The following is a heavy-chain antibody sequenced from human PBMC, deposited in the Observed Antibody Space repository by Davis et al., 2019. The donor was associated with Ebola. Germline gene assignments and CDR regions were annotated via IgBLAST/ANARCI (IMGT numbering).Heavy chain of an antibody. V-gene: IGHV3-30*18. J-gene: IGHJ4*02. CDR1: GFTFSSYG. CDR3: AKDTVRAGDY. CDR2: ISYDGSNK. Sequence: GESLKISCAASGFTFSSYGMHWVRQAPGKGLEWVAVISYDGSNKYYADSVKGRFTISRDNSKNTLYLQMNSLRAEDTAVYYCAKDTVRAGDYWGQGTLVTVSS.